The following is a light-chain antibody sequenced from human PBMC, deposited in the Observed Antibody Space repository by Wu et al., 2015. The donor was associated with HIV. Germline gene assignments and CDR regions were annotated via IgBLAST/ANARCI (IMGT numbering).Light chain of an antibody. V-gene: IGKV1-27*01. CDR1: QDVGNY. Sequence: MTQSPATLSLSPGERATLSCRASQDVGNYVAWYQQKPGKVPKLLIYAATTLQSGVPSRFSGSGSGTDFTLTISSLQPEDDATYYCQKYDSSPHTFGPGTKVDIK. CDR2: AAT. J-gene: IGKJ3*01. CDR3: QKYDSSPHT.